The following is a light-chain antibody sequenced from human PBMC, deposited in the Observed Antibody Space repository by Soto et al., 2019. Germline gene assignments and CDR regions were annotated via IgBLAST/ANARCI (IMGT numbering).Light chain of an antibody. V-gene: IGKV3-20*01. CDR2: GAS. CDR1: KSFSRSY. J-gene: IGKJ1*01. Sequence: EIVLTQSPDTLSLSPGERVTLSCRASKSFSRSYLAWYQQKPGQAPRLLIYGASSRATGIPDRFSGSGSGTDFTLTISRLEPEDFAVYYCQQYGSSGTFGQGTKVDI. CDR3: QQYGSSGT.